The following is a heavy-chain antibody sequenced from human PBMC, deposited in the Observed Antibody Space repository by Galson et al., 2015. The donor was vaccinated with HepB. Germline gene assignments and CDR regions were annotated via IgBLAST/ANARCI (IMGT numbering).Heavy chain of an antibody. Sequence: LRLSCAVSGFTVSKYYVSWVRQTPGKGLEWVSFINSGGSAYYADSVKGRFTISRDNSKNTLYLQMNSLRPEDTAVYYCAGDWGTSGWLHWGQGTLVTVSS. CDR2: INSGGSA. V-gene: IGHV3-53*05. CDR1: GFTVSKYY. J-gene: IGHJ4*02. D-gene: IGHD6-19*01. CDR3: AGDWGTSGWLH.